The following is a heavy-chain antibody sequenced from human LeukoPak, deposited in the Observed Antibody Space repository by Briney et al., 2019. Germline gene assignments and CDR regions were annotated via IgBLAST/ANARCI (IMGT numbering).Heavy chain of an antibody. CDR1: GFSFSNYV. CDR2: IWYDGTNK. CDR3: ASSYYDILTGPTELNY. V-gene: IGHV3-33*01. J-gene: IGHJ4*01. Sequence: GGSLRLSCAASGFSFSNYVMHCVRQAPGKGLEWVTHIWYDGTNKYYADSVKGRFTVYRDNSKNAVSLQMNRLRVEDTAVYYCASSYYDILTGPTELNYWGQGTLVTVSS. D-gene: IGHD3-9*01.